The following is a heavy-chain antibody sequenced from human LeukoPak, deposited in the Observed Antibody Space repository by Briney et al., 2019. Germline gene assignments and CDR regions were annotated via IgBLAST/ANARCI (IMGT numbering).Heavy chain of an antibody. J-gene: IGHJ4*02. CDR1: GFTFDDYA. D-gene: IGHD3-10*01. CDR2: ISWNGGSI. Sequence: PGGSLRLSCAASGFTFDDYAMHWVRRAPGKGLEWVAGISWNGGSIFYADSVRGGFTISRDNAKNSLYMQMTSLSAEDTPWYYCAKDTHGYGSGSYYKAFDYWGQGTLVTVSS. CDR3: AKDTHGYGSGSYYKAFDY. V-gene: IGHV3-9*01.